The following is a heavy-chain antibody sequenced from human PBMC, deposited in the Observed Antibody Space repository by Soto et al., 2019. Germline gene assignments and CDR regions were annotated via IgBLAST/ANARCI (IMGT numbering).Heavy chain of an antibody. V-gene: IGHV2-5*01. Sequence: SGPTLVNPTQTLTLTCTFSGFSLSTSGVGVGWIRQPPGKALEWLALIYWNDDKRYSPSLKSRLTITKDTSKNQVVLTMTNMDPVDTATYYCAHIVSGGSCYSCYYFDYWGQGTLVTVSS. CDR3: AHIVSGGSCYSCYYFDY. CDR1: GFSLSTSGVG. D-gene: IGHD2-15*01. CDR2: IYWNDDK. J-gene: IGHJ4*02.